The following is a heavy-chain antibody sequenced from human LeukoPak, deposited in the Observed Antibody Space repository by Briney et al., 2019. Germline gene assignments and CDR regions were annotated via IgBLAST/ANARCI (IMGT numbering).Heavy chain of an antibody. CDR3: ARLTMVRGVITIDY. D-gene: IGHD3-10*01. CDR1: GYTFTSYD. CDR2: MNPNSGNT. Sequence: ASVKVSCKASGYTFTSYDINWVRQATGQGLEWMGWMNPNSGNTGYAQKFQGRVTITRNTSISTAYMELSSLRSEDTAVYYCARLTMVRGVITIDYWGQGTLVTVSS. J-gene: IGHJ4*02. V-gene: IGHV1-8*03.